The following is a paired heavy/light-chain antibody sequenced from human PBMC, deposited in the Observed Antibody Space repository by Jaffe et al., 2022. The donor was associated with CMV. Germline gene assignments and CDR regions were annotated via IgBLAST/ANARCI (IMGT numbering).Light chain of an antibody. Sequence: EIVLTQSPGTLSLSPGERATLSCRASQSVSSSYLVWYQQKLGQAPRLLIYGASSRATADIPDRFSGSGSGTDFTLTISRLEPEDFAVYYCQQFGDSPWTFGQGTKVEIK. CDR2: GAS. CDR1: QSVSSSY. J-gene: IGKJ1*01. V-gene: IGKV3-20*01. CDR3: QQFGDSPWT.
Heavy chain of an antibody. D-gene: IGHD3-3*01. CDR3: ARDGNYDFWSGHYTVRWFDP. J-gene: IGHJ5*02. CDR2: ITTTSSVI. CDR1: GFSFRSHD. Sequence: EPQLVESGGGLVQRGGSLRLSCAASGFSFRSHDMNWVRQAPGKGLEWISYITTTSSVIYYADSVKGRFIISRDNAKNALYLQMNNLRDEDTAVYYCARDGNYDFWSGHYTVRWFDPWGQGTLVTVSS. V-gene: IGHV3-48*02.